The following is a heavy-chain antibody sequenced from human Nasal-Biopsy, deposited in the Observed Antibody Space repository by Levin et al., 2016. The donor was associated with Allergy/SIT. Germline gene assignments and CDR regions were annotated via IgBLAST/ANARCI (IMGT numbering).Heavy chain of an antibody. CDR2: IDPSDSRT. CDR1: GYSFTNYW. CDR3: ARHVQNGAVDAFDI. D-gene: IGHD2-8*01. V-gene: IGHV5-10-1*01. J-gene: IGHJ3*02. Sequence: GESLKISCTVSGYSFTNYWITWVRQTPGKGLEWMGMIDPSDSRTKYGPSFQGHVTISTDKSITTAYLQWSSLKASDTAIYYCARHVQNGAVDAFDIWGQGTMVTVSS.